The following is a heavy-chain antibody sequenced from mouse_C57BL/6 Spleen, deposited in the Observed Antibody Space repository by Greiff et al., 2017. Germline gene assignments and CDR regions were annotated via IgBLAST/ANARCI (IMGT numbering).Heavy chain of an antibody. CDR2: IHPNSGST. CDR3: ANIYYGNFDY. Sequence: QVQLQQPGAELVKPGASVKLSCKASGYTFTSYWMHWVKQRPGQGLEWIGMIHPNSGSTNYNEKFKSKDTLTVDKSSSTAYMQLSSLTSEDSAVYYCANIYYGNFDYWGQGTTLTVSS. CDR1: GYTFTSYW. D-gene: IGHD2-1*01. V-gene: IGHV1-64*01. J-gene: IGHJ2*01.